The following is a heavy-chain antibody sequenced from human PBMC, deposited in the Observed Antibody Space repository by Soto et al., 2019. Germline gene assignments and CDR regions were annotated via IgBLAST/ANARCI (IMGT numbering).Heavy chain of an antibody. CDR1: GGTFSSYT. V-gene: IGHV1-69*08. J-gene: IGHJ6*02. CDR3: ARERDADYYYGSGSRGAMDV. Sequence: QVQLVQSGAEVKKPGSSVKVSCKASGGTFSSYTISWVRQAPGQGLEWMGRIIPILGIANYAQKFQGRVTMTADKSTSTAYMELSSLRSEDTAVYYCARERDADYYYGSGSRGAMDVWGQGTTVTVSS. D-gene: IGHD3-10*01. CDR2: IIPILGIA.